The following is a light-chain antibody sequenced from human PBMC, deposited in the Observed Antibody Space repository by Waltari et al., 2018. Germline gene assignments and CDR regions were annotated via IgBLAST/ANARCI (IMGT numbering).Light chain of an antibody. V-gene: IGLV1-47*01. J-gene: IGLJ3*02. CDR2: RSN. CDR3: AAWDDSLSAWV. Sequence: QSVLTQPPSASGTPGQRVTISSSGSKSNIGSNYVYWYQQLPGTAPKLLIYRSNQRLSGVPDRFSASKSGTSASLAISGLRSEDEADYYCAAWDDSLSAWVFGGGTKLTVL. CDR1: KSNIGSNY.